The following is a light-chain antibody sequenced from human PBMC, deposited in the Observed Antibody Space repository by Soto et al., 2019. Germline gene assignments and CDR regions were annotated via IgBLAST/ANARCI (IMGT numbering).Light chain of an antibody. CDR3: QQYNSYLLT. Sequence: DIQMTQSPSTLSASVGDRVTITCRASQSISSWLAWYQQKPGKAPKLLIYDASSLESGVPSRFSGSGSGTEFTLTISSLQPDDVATYYYQQYNSYLLTFGGGTKVEIK. CDR1: QSISSW. CDR2: DAS. V-gene: IGKV1-5*01. J-gene: IGKJ4*01.